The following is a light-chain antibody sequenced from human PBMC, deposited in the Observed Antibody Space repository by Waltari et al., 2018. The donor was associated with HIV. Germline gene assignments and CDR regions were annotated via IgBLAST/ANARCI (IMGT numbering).Light chain of an antibody. J-gene: IGLJ2*01. CDR2: SNT. V-gene: IGLV1-44*01. Sequence: QSVLTQTPSLSGTPGQRVTISCSGGYSNIGSNTLNWYQQFPGTAPRLLIYSNTQRPSGVPDRFSGSKSGTSASLVISELQSQDEAEYHCAAWDDSLHGELFGGGTKLTVL. CDR3: AAWDDSLHGEL. CDR1: YSNIGSNT.